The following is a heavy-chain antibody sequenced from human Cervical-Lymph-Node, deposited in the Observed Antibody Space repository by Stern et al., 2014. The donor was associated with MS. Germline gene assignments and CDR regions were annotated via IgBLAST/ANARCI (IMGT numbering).Heavy chain of an antibody. D-gene: IGHD6-19*01. V-gene: IGHV3-21*01. CDR1: GFTFRSYS. J-gene: IGHJ6*02. Sequence: EVQLVESGGGLVKPGGSLRLSCAASGFTFRSYSMNWVRQAPGKGLEWVSSISSSSSYIYYADSVKGRFTISRDNAKNSLYLQMNSLRAEDTAVYYCAREEAVAGISVWGQGTTVTVSS. CDR2: ISSSSSYI. CDR3: AREEAVAGISV.